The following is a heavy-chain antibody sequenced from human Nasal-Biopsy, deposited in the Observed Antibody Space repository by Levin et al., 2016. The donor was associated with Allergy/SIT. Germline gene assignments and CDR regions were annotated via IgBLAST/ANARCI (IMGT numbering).Heavy chain of an antibody. J-gene: IGHJ6*02. Sequence: GESLKISCAASGFIFSRYGMHWVRQAPGKGLEWVAFIRYDGSRRYYADSVKGRFTISRDNDKNTLLLEMNNLRADDTAVYFCAKVGDGTKKDFWTDYYSTPNYYAYGMDQWGQGTTVTVSS. CDR3: AKVGDGTKKDFWTDYYSTPNYYAYGMDQ. CDR2: IRYDGSRR. CDR1: GFIFSRYG. D-gene: IGHD3/OR15-3a*01. V-gene: IGHV3-30*02.